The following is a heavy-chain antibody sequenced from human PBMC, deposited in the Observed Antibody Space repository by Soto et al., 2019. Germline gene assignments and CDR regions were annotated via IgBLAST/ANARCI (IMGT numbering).Heavy chain of an antibody. J-gene: IGHJ4*02. V-gene: IGHV1-3*01. CDR2: INAGNGNT. CDR3: AREAYDSSGPTLDY. D-gene: IGHD3-22*01. Sequence: ASVKVSCKASGYTFTSYAMHWVRQAPGQRLEWMGWINAGNGNTKYSQKFQGRVTITRDTSASTAYMELSSLRSEDTAVYYCAREAYDSSGPTLDYWGQGTLVTVSS. CDR1: GYTFTSYA.